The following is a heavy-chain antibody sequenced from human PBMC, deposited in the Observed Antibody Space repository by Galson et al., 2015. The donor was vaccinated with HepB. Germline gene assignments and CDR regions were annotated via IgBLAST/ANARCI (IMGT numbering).Heavy chain of an antibody. J-gene: IGHJ4*02. V-gene: IGHV3-48*02. CDR1: GFTFGDYG. Sequence: SLRLSCAGSGFTFGDYGMTWVRQAPGKGLEWVAHISSGTAASYADSVQGRFTLSRDNAKKSLYLQVKSLRDEDTGVYYCARDPDYDLDFDYWDQGTRVTVSS. CDR2: ISSGTAAS. D-gene: IGHD3-22*01. CDR3: ARDPDYDLDFDY.